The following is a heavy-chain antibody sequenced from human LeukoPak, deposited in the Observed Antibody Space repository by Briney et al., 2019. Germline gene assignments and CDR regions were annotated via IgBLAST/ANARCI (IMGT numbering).Heavy chain of an antibody. CDR3: TSPFDP. CDR1: YGSISSYY. V-gene: IGHV4-4*07. Sequence: PSETLSLTCTVSYGSISSYYWSWIRQPAGKGLEWIGRIHTSGSTNYNPSLKSRVTISVDTSKNQFSLKLSSVTAADTAVYYCTSPFDPWGQGTLVTVSS. J-gene: IGHJ5*02. CDR2: IHTSGST.